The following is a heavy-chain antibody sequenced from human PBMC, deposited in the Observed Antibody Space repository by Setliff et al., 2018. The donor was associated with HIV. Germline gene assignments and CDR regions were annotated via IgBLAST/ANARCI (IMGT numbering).Heavy chain of an antibody. CDR1: GASISSDT. V-gene: IGHV4-59*01. J-gene: IGHJ5*02. CDR2: IYNSEMI. Sequence: SETLSLTCIVSGASISSDTWSWIRQPPGKGLQWIGFIYNSEMINYNPSLKSRVSMSLDTSKNQFSLKLTSVTAADTAVYCCARGGTSSNWFDPWGQGTLVTVS. D-gene: IGHD1-26*01. CDR3: ARGGTSSNWFDP.